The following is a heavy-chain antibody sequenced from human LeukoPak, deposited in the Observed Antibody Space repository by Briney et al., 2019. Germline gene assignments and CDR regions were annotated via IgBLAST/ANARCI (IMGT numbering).Heavy chain of an antibody. Sequence: GGSLRLSCSASGFVFTIYTMYWVRQAPGKGPEYVSTISGSGNGFSIYYADSVKGRFTISRDDSKSILYLQMNGLRSEDTAVYYCVKDFGRIRGTPDSWGQGTLVTISS. D-gene: IGHD1-26*01. CDR2: ISGSGNGFSI. CDR1: GFVFTIYT. J-gene: IGHJ4*02. CDR3: VKDFGRIRGTPDS. V-gene: IGHV3-64D*06.